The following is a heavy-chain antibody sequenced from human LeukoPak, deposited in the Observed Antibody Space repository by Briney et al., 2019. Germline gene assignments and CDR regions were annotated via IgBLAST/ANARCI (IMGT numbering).Heavy chain of an antibody. CDR2: ISYGGSNK. CDR3: ARGSSSSLSGY. V-gene: IGHV3-30*14. J-gene: IGHJ4*02. Sequence: PGGSLRLSCAASGFTFSSYAMRWLRQAPGKGLEWVAVISYGGSNKYSAHYVKGRFTIARDNSKNTLYLQMNSLRAEDTAVYYCARGSSSSLSGYWGQGTLVTVSS. D-gene: IGHD6-6*01. CDR1: GFTFSSYA.